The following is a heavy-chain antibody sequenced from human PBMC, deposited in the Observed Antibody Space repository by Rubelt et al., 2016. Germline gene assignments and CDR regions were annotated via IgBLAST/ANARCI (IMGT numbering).Heavy chain of an antibody. D-gene: IGHD1-26*01. CDR3: ARDKGATHLDY. Sequence: GGSLRLYYAASGFTFSSHGMHWVRQAPGKGLEWVAVIWYDGSTSYYADSVKGRFIISRDNSKNTLELQRNSLRAEDTAVYYCARDKGATHLDYWGQGTLVIVSS. J-gene: IGHJ4*02. CDR1: GFTFSSHG. V-gene: IGHV3-33*08. CDR2: IWYDGSTS.